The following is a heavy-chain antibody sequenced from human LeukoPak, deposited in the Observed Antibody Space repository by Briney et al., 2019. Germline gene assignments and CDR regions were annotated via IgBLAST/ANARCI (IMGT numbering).Heavy chain of an antibody. D-gene: IGHD3/OR15-3a*01. CDR3: ARGRLGTGSDY. CDR2: IYTSGST. CDR1: GGSISSGSYY. V-gene: IGHV4-61*02. Sequence: SETLSLTCTVSGGSISSGSYYWIWIRQPAGKGLEWIGRIYTSGSTNYNPSLKSRVTISVDTSKNQFSLKLSSVTAADTAVYYCARGRLGTGSDYWGQGTLVTVSS. J-gene: IGHJ4*02.